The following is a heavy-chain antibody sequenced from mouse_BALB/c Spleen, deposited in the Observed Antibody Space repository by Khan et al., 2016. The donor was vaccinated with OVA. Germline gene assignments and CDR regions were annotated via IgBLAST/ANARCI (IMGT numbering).Heavy chain of an antibody. J-gene: IGHJ3*01. CDR2: IDPFSGVT. Sequence: VQLKESGPELMKPGASVKISCKASGYSFTSYYIHWLMQSHGKSLEWIGYIDPFSGVTTYKQKFKGKATLTVDKSSHTAYIHLSNLTSEDSAAYYCTRHGYVSWFTYWGQGTLVTVAA. D-gene: IGHD2-2*01. CDR1: GYSFTSYY. V-gene: IGHV1-31*01. CDR3: TRHGYVSWFTY.